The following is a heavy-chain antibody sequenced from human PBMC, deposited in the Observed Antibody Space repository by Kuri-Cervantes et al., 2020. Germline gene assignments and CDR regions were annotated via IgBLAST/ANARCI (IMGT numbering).Heavy chain of an antibody. CDR2: ISSSSTI. D-gene: IGHD3-10*01. CDR3: AREGSGWGIDY. Sequence: GGSLRLSCAASGFTFSSYSMNWVRQAPGKGLEWVSYISSSSTIYYADSVKGRFTISRDNAKNSLYLQMTSLRAVDTAVYYCAREGSGWGIDYWGQGTLVTVSS. V-gene: IGHV3-48*01. J-gene: IGHJ4*02. CDR1: GFTFSSYS.